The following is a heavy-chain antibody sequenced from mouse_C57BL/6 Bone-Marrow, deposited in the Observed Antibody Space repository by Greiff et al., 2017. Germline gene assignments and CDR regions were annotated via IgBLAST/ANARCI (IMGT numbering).Heavy chain of an antibody. V-gene: IGHV1-53*01. D-gene: IGHD2-5*01. J-gene: IGHJ4*01. CDR2: INPSNGGT. Sequence: QVQLQQPGTELVKPGASVKLSCKASGYTFTSYWMHWVKQRPGQGLEWIGNINPSNGGTNYNEKFKSKATLTVDKSSSTAYMQLSSLTSEASAVYYCARYSNSVDYAMDYWGQGTSVTVSS. CDR1: GYTFTSYW. CDR3: ARYSNSVDYAMDY.